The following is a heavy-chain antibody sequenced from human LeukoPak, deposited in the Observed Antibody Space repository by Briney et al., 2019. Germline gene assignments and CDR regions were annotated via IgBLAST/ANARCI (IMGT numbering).Heavy chain of an antibody. CDR3: ARSYYYDSSGYPNFDY. CDR1: GFTFSSYS. Sequence: GGSLRLSCAASGFTFSSYSMNWVRQAPGKGLEWVSHISSSSSTIYYADSVKGRFTISRDNAKNSLYLQMNSLGAEDTAVYYCARSYYYDSSGYPNFDYWGQGTLVTVSS. D-gene: IGHD3-22*01. J-gene: IGHJ4*02. V-gene: IGHV3-48*04. CDR2: ISSSSSTI.